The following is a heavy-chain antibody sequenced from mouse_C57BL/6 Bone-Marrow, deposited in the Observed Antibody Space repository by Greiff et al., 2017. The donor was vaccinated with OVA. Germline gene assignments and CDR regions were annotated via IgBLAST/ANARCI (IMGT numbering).Heavy chain of an antibody. CDR1: GYTFTSYW. V-gene: IGHV1-52*01. J-gene: IGHJ3*01. Sequence: QVQLQQPGAELVRPGSSVKLSCTASGYTFTSYWMHWVKQRPIQGLEWIGNIDPSDSETHYNQKFKDKATLTVDKSSSTAYMQLSSLTAGGSGVYSCTRSGGSSFAGFAYWGQGTLVTVSA. D-gene: IGHD1-1*01. CDR2: IDPSDSET. CDR3: TRSGGSSFAGFAY.